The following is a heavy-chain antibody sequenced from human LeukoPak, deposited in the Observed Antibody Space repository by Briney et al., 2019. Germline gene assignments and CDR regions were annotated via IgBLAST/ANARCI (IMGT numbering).Heavy chain of an antibody. CDR2: ISKDESNK. V-gene: IGHV3-30*18. J-gene: IGHJ4*02. CDR1: GFTFSSYA. Sequence: PGGSLRLSCAASGFTFSSYAMSWVRQTPGKGLEWVSHISKDESNKYYADSVKGRFTISRDTSKNTLFLQMTSLRVEDTAIYYCAKDNPVLEYWGQGTLVTVSS. CDR3: AKDNPVLEY.